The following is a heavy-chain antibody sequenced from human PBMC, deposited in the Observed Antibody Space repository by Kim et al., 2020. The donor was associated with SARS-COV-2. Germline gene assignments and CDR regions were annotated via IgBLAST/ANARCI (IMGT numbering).Heavy chain of an antibody. D-gene: IGHD3-10*01. J-gene: IGHJ4*02. CDR3: AGGHYTR. Sequence: GGSLRLSCAASDFTVSSNYMSWVRQAPGKGLEWLSLIKIGGATQYADFVRGRFTISRDNSKNTLYFQMNNLRAEDTAVYYCAGGHYTRWGQGTLVTVSS. CDR1: DFTVSSNY. CDR2: IKIGGAT. V-gene: IGHV3-53*01.